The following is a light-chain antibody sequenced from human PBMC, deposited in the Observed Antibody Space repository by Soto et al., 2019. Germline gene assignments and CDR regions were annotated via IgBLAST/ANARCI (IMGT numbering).Light chain of an antibody. V-gene: IGLV1-40*01. CDR3: QSYDSSLSGNVV. Sequence: QAVVTQPPSVSGAXXXXXTISCTGSSSNIGAGYDVHWYQQLPGTAPKLLIYGNSNRPSGVPDRFSGSKSGTSASLAITGLQAEDEADYYCQSYDSSLSGNVVFGGGTKLTVL. J-gene: IGLJ2*01. CDR2: GNS. CDR1: SSNIGAGYD.